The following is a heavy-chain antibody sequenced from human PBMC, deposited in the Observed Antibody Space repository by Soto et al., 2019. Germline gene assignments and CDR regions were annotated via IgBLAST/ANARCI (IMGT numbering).Heavy chain of an antibody. CDR3: ARDGTGDDFWSGKNYYYYMEV. Sequence: GGSLRLSCAASGFTFSSYWMSWVRQAPGKGLEWVANIKQDGSEKYYVDSVKGRFTISRDNAKNSLYLQMNSLRAEDTAVYYCARDGTGDDFWSGKNYYYYMEVWGKGTTVTVSS. CDR1: GFTFSSYW. J-gene: IGHJ6*03. D-gene: IGHD3-3*01. CDR2: IKQDGSEK. V-gene: IGHV3-7*01.